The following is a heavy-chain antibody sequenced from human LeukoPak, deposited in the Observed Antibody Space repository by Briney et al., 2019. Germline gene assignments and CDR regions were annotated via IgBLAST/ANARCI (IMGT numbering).Heavy chain of an antibody. CDR2: TRRKAHDDTP. D-gene: IGHD5-12*01. CDR3: VRAGGYDNWFDS. Sequence: GGCLRLSRIASRFPPGVYGVKWVPDAPGRGVERADFTRRKAHDDTPQYAACVQGRFTVSRDDSKSAAYLQMNSLKTEGTGVYYCVRAGGYDNWFDSWGQGTLVTVSS. CDR1: RFPPGVYG. J-gene: IGHJ5*01. V-gene: IGHV3-49*04.